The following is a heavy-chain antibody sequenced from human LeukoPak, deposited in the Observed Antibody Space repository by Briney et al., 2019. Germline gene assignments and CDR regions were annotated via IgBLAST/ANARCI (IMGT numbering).Heavy chain of an antibody. J-gene: IGHJ4*02. CDR1: GFTFSSYA. Sequence: PGGSLRLSCAASGFTFSSYAMSWVRQAPGEGLEWVSAISGSGGSTYYADSVKGRFTISRDNSKNTLYLQMNSLRAEGTAVYYCATTSAKSCSSTSCYSDYWGQGTLVTVSS. CDR3: ATTSAKSCSSTSCYSDY. D-gene: IGHD2-2*01. CDR2: ISGSGGST. V-gene: IGHV3-23*01.